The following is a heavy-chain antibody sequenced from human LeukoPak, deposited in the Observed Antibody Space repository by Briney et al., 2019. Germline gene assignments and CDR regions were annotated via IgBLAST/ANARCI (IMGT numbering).Heavy chain of an antibody. CDR2: IYTSGST. D-gene: IGHD6-19*01. Sequence: SETLSLTCTVSGGSISSYYWSWIRQPAGKGLEWIGRIYTSGSTNYNPSLKSRVTMSVDTSKNQFSLKLSSVTAADTAVYYCAREFIAVAGRNPFDYWGQGTLVTVSS. V-gene: IGHV4-4*07. J-gene: IGHJ4*02. CDR1: GGSISSYY. CDR3: AREFIAVAGRNPFDY.